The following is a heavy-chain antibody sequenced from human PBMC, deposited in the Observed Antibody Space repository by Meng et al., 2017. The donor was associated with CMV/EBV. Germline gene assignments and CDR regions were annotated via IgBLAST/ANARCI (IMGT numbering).Heavy chain of an antibody. Sequence: GSLRLSCTVSGGSISSYYWSWIRQPPGKGLEWIGYIYYSGSTNYNPSLKSRVTISVDTSKNQFSLKLSSVTAADTAVYYCARDWITIFDYYYGMDVWGHGTTVTVSS. CDR2: IYYSGST. CDR1: GGSISSYY. J-gene: IGHJ6*02. V-gene: IGHV4-59*01. D-gene: IGHD3-3*01. CDR3: ARDWITIFDYYYGMDV.